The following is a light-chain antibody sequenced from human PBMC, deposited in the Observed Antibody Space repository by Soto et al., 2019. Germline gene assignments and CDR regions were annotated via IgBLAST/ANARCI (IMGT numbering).Light chain of an antibody. V-gene: IGLV2-14*01. J-gene: IGLJ1*01. CDR3: SSYTSTSIAYV. Sequence: QSALTQPASVSGSPGQSITISCTGAGSYPGGYFYVSWYQLHPGKAPKLIIYDVTNRPSGVSHRFSGSKSGNAAALTISGLQAYDEAEDYCSSYTSTSIAYVFGSGTKLTVL. CDR2: DVT. CDR1: GSYPGGYFY.